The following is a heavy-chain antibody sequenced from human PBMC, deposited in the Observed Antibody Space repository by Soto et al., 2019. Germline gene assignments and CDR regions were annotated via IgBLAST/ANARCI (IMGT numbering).Heavy chain of an antibody. Sequence: SETLSLTCTVSGGSISSRYHYWTWIRQSPGKGLEWIGYIFYSGTAYSNPSLKSRVTISQDTSKNQFSLSLESVTAADSAIYYCARAVVTTNAYCDSWGQGTLVTVSS. CDR2: IFYSGTA. V-gene: IGHV4-30-4*01. J-gene: IGHJ4*02. CDR3: ARAVVTTNAYCDS. D-gene: IGHD2-8*01. CDR1: GGSISSRYHY.